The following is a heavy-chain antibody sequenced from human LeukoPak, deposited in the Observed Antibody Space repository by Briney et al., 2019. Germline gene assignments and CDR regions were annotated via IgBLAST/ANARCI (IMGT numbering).Heavy chain of an antibody. J-gene: IGHJ6*04. CDR2: IYYSGST. D-gene: IGHD3-3*01. V-gene: IGHV4-59*01. Sequence: GSLRLSCAASGFTFSSYAMSWVRQAPGKGLEWIGYIYYSGSTNYNPSLKSRVTISVGTSKNQFSLKLSSVTAADTAVYYCVREGYDFWSGYPDVWGKGTTVTVSS. CDR3: VREGYDFWSGYPDV. CDR1: GFTFSSYA.